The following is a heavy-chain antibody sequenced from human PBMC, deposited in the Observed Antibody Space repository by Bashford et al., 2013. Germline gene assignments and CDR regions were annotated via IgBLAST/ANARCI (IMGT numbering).Heavy chain of an antibody. J-gene: IGHJ4*02. V-gene: IGHV4-39*02. Sequence: SETLSLTCTVSGGSISSSSYYWGWIRQPPGKGLEWIGSIYYSGSTYYNPSLKSRVTISVDTSKNQFSLKLSSVTAADTAVYYCAREESDVFLEWLVRVVTTWGQGTLVTVSS. CDR3: AREESDVFLEWLVRVVTT. D-gene: IGHD3-3*01. CDR2: IYYSGST. CDR1: GGSISSSSYY.